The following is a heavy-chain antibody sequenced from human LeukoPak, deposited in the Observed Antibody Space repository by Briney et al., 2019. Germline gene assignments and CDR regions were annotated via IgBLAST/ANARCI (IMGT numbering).Heavy chain of an antibody. CDR1: GGSISSYY. Sequence: SSETLSLTCTVSGGSISSYYWSWIRQPPGKGLEWIGYIYYSGSTNYNPSLKSRVTISVDTSKNQFSLKLSSVTAADTAVYYCARGEAVAGLYNWFDPWGQGTLVTVSS. J-gene: IGHJ5*02. V-gene: IGHV4-59*01. CDR2: IYYSGST. CDR3: ARGEAVAGLYNWFDP. D-gene: IGHD6-19*01.